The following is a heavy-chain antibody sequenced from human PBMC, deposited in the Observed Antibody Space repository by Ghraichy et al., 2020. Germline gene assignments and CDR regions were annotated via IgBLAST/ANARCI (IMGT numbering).Heavy chain of an antibody. CDR2: RSPDKETR. V-gene: IGHV3-30*03. CDR1: GFPFKRYG. Sequence: GGSLRLSCKGSGFPFKRYGMHWVRRAPGKGLEWVALRSPDKETRFYADSVRGRFTISRDDSKNTLFLRMDNLRPEDTGMYYCARGDDGSPDSWGPGTLVIVSS. D-gene: IGHD1-26*01. CDR3: ARGDDGSPDS. J-gene: IGHJ4*02.